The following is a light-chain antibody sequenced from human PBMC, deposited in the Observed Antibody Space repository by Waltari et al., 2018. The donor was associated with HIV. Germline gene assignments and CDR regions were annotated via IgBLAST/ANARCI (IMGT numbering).Light chain of an antibody. CDR1: SSHFGLYNF. CDR3: STHTTNDTLE. V-gene: IGLV2-14*03. Sequence: QSALTQPASVSGSPGQSVTISRPGTSSHFGLYNFVSWYQQYPGNVPKVIIYDVTSRPSGVPHRFSGSRSGNTASLTISGLQVDDEAVYYCSTHTTNDTLEFGGGTKLTVL. CDR2: DVT. J-gene: IGLJ2*01.